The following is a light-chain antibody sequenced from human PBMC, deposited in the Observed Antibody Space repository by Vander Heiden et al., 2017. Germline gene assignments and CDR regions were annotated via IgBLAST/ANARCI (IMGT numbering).Light chain of an antibody. Sequence: QSVLTQPASVSGSPGQSITISCTGSNNDVAAFDYVSWYQQHPGKAPKLMIYEVSNRPSGVSYRFSGSKSGNTAPLTISGLQAEDEGDYYCSSYATNNALVIFGGGTKLTVL. CDR1: NNDVAAFDY. J-gene: IGLJ2*01. CDR2: EVS. CDR3: SSYATNNALVI. V-gene: IGLV2-14*01.